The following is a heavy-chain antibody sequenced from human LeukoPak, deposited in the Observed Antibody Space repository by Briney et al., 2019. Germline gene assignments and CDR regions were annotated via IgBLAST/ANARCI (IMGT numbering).Heavy chain of an antibody. Sequence: SETLSLTCTVSGGSISSSTYYWGWIRQPPGKGLEWIGSIYYSGSTYYNPSLKSRVTISVDTSKNHFSLNLTSVTAADTAVYYCARGLIDDRGYSYGNDAFDIWGQGTMVTVSS. V-gene: IGHV4-39*02. CDR1: GGSISSSTYY. CDR3: ARGLIDDRGYSYGNDAFDI. D-gene: IGHD5-18*01. CDR2: IYYSGST. J-gene: IGHJ3*02.